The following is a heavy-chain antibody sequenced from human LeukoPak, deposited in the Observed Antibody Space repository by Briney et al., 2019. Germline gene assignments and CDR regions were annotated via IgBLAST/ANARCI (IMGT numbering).Heavy chain of an antibody. Sequence: SETLSLTCAVYGGSFSGYYWSWIRQPPGKGLEWIGEINHSGSTNYNPSLKSRVTISVDTSKNQFSLKLSSVTAADTAGYYCARGPFVGTSVYLDYWGQGTLVTVSS. CDR2: INHSGST. CDR3: ARGPFVGTSVYLDY. D-gene: IGHD4-23*01. J-gene: IGHJ4*02. CDR1: GGSFSGYY. V-gene: IGHV4-34*01.